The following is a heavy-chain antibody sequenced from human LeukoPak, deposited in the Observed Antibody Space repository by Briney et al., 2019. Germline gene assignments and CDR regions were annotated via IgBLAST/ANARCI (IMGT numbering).Heavy chain of an antibody. CDR3: ARDKYYYDSSGYYSASLDY. D-gene: IGHD3-22*01. CDR1: GFTFSSYS. CDR2: ISSSSYI. J-gene: IGHJ4*02. V-gene: IGHV3-21*01. Sequence: PGGSLRLSCAASGFTFSSYSMNWVRQAPGKGLEWVSSISSSSYIYYADSVKGRFTISRDNAKNSLYLQMNSLRAADTAVYYCARDKYYYDSSGYYSASLDYWGQGTLVTVSS.